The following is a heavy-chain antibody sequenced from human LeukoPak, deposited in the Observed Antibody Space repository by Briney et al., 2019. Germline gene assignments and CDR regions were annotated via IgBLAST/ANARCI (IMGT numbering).Heavy chain of an antibody. CDR1: GFTFSSYG. CDR3: AKDYEIGVATTYFDY. J-gene: IGHJ4*02. V-gene: IGHV3-30*18. D-gene: IGHD5-12*01. CDR2: ISYDGSNK. Sequence: GGSLRLSCAASGFTFSSYGMHWVRQAPGKGLEWVAVISYDGSNKYYADSVKGRFTISRDNSKNTLYLQMNSLRAEDTALYYCAKDYEIGVATTYFDYWGQGTLVTVSS.